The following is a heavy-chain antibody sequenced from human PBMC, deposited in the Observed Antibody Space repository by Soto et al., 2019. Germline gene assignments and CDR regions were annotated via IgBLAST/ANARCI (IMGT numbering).Heavy chain of an antibody. CDR3: ARGASGSYVY. CDR1: GGSISSGDYY. D-gene: IGHD1-26*01. J-gene: IGHJ4*02. V-gene: IGHV4-30-4*01. Sequence: QVQLQESGPGLVKPSQTLSLTCTVSGGSISSGDYYWSWIRQPPGKGLEWIGYIYYSGSTYYXPXXXXXXXXXXXXXXXXXXXXXXXXXXADTAVYYCARGASGSYVYWGQGTLVTVXS. CDR2: IYYSGST.